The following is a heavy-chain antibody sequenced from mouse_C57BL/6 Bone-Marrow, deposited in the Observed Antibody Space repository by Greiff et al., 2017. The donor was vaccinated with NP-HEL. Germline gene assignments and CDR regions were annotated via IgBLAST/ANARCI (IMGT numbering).Heavy chain of an antibody. J-gene: IGHJ3*01. D-gene: IGHD4-1*01. V-gene: IGHV5-17*01. Sequence: EVKLQESGGGLVKPGGSLKLSCAASGFTFSDYGMHWVRQAPEKGLEWVAYISSGSSTIYYADTVKGRFTISRDNAKNTLFLQMTSLRSEDTAMYYCARPGLTGGRMAWFAYWGKGTLVTVSA. CDR2: ISSGSSTI. CDR3: ARPGLTGGRMAWFAY. CDR1: GFTFSDYG.